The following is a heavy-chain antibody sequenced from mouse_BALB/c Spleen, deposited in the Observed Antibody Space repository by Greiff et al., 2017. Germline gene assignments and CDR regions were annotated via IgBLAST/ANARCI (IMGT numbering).Heavy chain of an antibody. CDR3: ARWYYGSSDAMDY. Sequence: EVQLQESGPSLVKPSQTLSLTCSVTGDSITSGYWNWIRKFPGNKLEYMGYISNSGSTYYNPSLKSRVSITRDTSKNQYYLQLNSVTTEDTATYYCARWYYGSSDAMDYWGQGTSVTVSS. J-gene: IGHJ4*01. V-gene: IGHV3-8*02. CDR1: GDSITSGY. CDR2: ISNSGST. D-gene: IGHD1-1*01.